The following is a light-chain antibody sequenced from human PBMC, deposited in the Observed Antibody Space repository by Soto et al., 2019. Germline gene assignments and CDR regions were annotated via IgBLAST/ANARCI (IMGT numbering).Light chain of an antibody. CDR2: LYSDGSH. J-gene: IGLJ3*02. CDR3: QTWDTGTVM. Sequence: QSVLTQSPSASASLGASVKLTCTLSSGHSSYAIAWHQQQPERGPRYLMKLYSDGSHIKGAGIPDRFSGSSSGAERYLTISSLQSEDEADYYCQTWDTGTVMFGGGTQLTVL. CDR1: SGHSSYA. V-gene: IGLV4-69*01.